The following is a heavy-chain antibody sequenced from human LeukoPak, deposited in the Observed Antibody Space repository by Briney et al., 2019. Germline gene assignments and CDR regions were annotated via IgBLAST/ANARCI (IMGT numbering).Heavy chain of an antibody. D-gene: IGHD3-22*01. J-gene: IGHJ4*02. Sequence: ASVKVSCKASGYTFTSYYMHWVRPAPGQGLEWMGIINPSGGSTSYAQKFQGRVTMTRDTSTSTVYMELSSLRSEDTAVYYCATDYYDSRGYYPFDYWGQGTLVTVSS. V-gene: IGHV1-46*01. CDR2: INPSGGST. CDR1: GYTFTSYY. CDR3: ATDYYDSRGYYPFDY.